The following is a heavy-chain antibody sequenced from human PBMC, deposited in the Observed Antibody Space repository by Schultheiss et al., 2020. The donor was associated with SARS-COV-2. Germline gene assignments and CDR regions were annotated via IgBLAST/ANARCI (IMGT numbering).Heavy chain of an antibody. CDR1: GGSISSYY. CDR2: IYARGST. V-gene: IGHV4-4*07. Sequence: SETLSLTCAVSGGSISSYYWSWIRQPAGKGLEWIGRIYARGSTNYNPSLKSRVTMSVDTSKNQFSLKLSSVTAADTAVYFCARETTYYNDNSGPLGVWGQGTAVTVSS. J-gene: IGHJ6*02. D-gene: IGHD3-22*01. CDR3: ARETTYYNDNSGPLGV.